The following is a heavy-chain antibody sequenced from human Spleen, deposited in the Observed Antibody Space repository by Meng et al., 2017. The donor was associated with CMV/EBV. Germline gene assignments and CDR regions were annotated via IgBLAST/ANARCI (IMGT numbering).Heavy chain of an antibody. V-gene: IGHV4-59*13. J-gene: IGHJ4*02. D-gene: IGHD6-6*01. CDR1: GGSMTNDY. CDR2: VYYSGTT. CDR3: ARTSGSSGIPY. Sequence: SETLSLTCSVSGGSMTNDYWSWIRQPPGKGLDWIGYVYYSGTTNYNPSLKSRVTISVDTSQNQFSLKLSSVTAADTAVYYCARTSGSSGIPYWGQGTQVTVSS.